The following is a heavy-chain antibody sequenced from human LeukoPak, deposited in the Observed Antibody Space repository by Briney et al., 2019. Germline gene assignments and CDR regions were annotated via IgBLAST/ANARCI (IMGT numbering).Heavy chain of an antibody. CDR3: ARGLTGYHNWFDP. D-gene: IGHD3-9*01. CDR1: GFTFSNSW. Sequence: GGSLRLSCVASGFTFSNSWMSWVRQAPGKGLEWVSVIYSGGSTYYADSVKGRFTISRDNSKNTLYLQMNSLRAEDTAVYYCARGLTGYHNWFDPWGQGTLVTVSS. J-gene: IGHJ5*02. V-gene: IGHV3-53*01. CDR2: IYSGGST.